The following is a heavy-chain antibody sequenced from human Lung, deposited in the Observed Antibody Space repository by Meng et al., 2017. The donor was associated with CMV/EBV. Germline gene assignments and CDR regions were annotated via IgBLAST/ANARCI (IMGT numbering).Heavy chain of an antibody. CDR2: MYYTGST. Sequence: SXTXSLXXTVSGGSISSNGYYWGWIRQPPGKGLEWIGNMYYTGSTYYNPYLKSRVAISVDTSKNQIYQKLRSVTAEDTTVYYCARAVTHPGTYYFDVWRQGTLVTVSS. V-gene: IGHV4-39*07. CDR1: GGSISSNGYY. D-gene: IGHD2-15*01. J-gene: IGHJ4*02. CDR3: ARAVTHPGTYYFDV.